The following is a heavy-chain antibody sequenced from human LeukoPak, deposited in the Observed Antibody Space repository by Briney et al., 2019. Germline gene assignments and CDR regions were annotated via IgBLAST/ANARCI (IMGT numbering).Heavy chain of an antibody. D-gene: IGHD7-27*01. CDR2: IKKDGSEK. CDR3: AKEFSATPRAAAQTGDAFDV. V-gene: IGHV3-7*04. J-gene: IGHJ3*01. Sequence: GGSPRLSCAASGFTFSSYWMSWVRQAPGKGLEWVANIKKDGSEKYYVDSVKGRFTISRDNSKNTLDLQMNSLRPEDTAVYYCAKEFSATPRAAAQTGDAFDVWGRGTMVTVSS. CDR1: GFTFSSYW.